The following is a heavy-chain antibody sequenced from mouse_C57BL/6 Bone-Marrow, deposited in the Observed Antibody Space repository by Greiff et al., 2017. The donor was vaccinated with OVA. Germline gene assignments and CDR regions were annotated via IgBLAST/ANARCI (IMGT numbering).Heavy chain of an antibody. V-gene: IGHV5-4*03. J-gene: IGHJ3*01. D-gene: IGHD2-3*01. CDR1: GFTFSSYA. Sequence: DVMLVESGGGLVKPGGSLKLSCAASGFTFSSYAMSWVRQTPEKRLEWVATISDGGSYTYYPDNVKGRFTISRDNAKNNLYLQMSHLKSEDTAMYYCADGYPWFAYWGQGTLVTVSA. CDR3: ADGYPWFAY. CDR2: ISDGGSYT.